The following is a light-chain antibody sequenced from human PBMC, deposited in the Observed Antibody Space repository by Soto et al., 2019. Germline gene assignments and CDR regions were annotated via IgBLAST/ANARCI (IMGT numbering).Light chain of an antibody. J-gene: IGLJ2*01. CDR1: SSDIGAYNF. CDR3: TSWTTGTVMI. V-gene: IGLV2-14*03. Sequence: SALTQPASVSRSPGQSITISCTGTSSDIGAYNFVSWYEQHPGIAPKLMLYDVNIRPSVVSNRFSVSKSGNTASLTISRLQAEDEADYYCTSWTTGTVMIFGGGTKLTVL. CDR2: DVN.